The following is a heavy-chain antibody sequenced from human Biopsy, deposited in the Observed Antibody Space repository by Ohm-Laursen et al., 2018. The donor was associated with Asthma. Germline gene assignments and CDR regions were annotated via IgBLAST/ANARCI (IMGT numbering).Heavy chain of an antibody. CDR2: ISYDGNHK. CDR3: AKRRGYSGHDNDY. V-gene: IGHV3-30*18. CDR1: GFMFRSFG. J-gene: IGHJ4*02. D-gene: IGHD5-12*01. Sequence: SMRLSCAASGFMFRSFGMHWVRQAPGKGLEWVAVISYDGNHKFYEDSVKGRFTISRDNSKSTLYLQMNSLRTEDTAVYYCAKRRGYSGHDNDYWGQGTLVIVSS.